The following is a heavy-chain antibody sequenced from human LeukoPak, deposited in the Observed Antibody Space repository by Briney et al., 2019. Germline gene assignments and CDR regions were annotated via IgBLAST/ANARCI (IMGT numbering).Heavy chain of an antibody. CDR3: AETNEAVGATYY. J-gene: IGHJ4*02. D-gene: IGHD1-26*01. CDR2: ISGSGGST. CDR1: GFTFSSYG. Sequence: GGTLRLSCAASGFTFSSYGMSWVRQAPGKGLEWVSAISGSGGSTYYADSVKGRFTISRDNSKNTLYLQMNSLRAEDTAVYYCAETNEAVGATYYWGQGTLVTVPS. V-gene: IGHV3-23*01.